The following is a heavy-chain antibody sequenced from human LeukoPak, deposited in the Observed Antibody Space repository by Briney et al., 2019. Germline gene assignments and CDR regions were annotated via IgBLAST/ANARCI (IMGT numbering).Heavy chain of an antibody. J-gene: IGHJ4*02. D-gene: IGHD3-10*01. V-gene: IGHV3-21*01. CDR2: ISSSSSYI. CDR3: EREPKVRGAERFFDY. Sequence: GGSLRLSCAASGFTFSSYSMNWVRQAPGKGLEWVSSISSSSSYIYYADSVKGRFTISRDNAKNSLYLQMNSLRAEDTAVYYCEREPKVRGAERFFDYWGQGTLVTVSS. CDR1: GFTFSSYS.